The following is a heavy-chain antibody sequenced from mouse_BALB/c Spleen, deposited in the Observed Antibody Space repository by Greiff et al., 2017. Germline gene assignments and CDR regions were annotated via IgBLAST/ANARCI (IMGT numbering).Heavy chain of an antibody. CDR3: AWNYYGRDAMDY. J-gene: IGHJ4*01. CDR2: IYPGNVNT. CDR1: GYTFTSYY. D-gene: IGHD1-1*01. V-gene: IGHV1S56*01. Sequence: QVHVKQSGPELVKPGASVRISCKASGYTFTSYYIHWVKQRPGQGLEWIGWIYPGNVNTKYNEKFKGKATLTADKSSSTAYMQLSSLTSEDSAVYFCAWNYYGRDAMDYWGQGTSVTVSS.